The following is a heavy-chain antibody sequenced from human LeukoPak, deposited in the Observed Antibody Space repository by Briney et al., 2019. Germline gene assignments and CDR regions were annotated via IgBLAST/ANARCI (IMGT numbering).Heavy chain of an antibody. Sequence: PSETLSLTCTVSGGSITSGTYYWGWIRQPPGKGLEWSGSIFDSGSTYYNRSLKSRVTIDIDTPNNQFSLRLSSVTAADAAVYYCARHWKGDYGNYERPLDCWGQGTLVTVSS. CDR3: ARHWKGDYGNYERPLDC. D-gene: IGHD4-11*01. J-gene: IGHJ4*02. CDR2: IFDSGST. V-gene: IGHV4-39*01. CDR1: GGSITSGTYY.